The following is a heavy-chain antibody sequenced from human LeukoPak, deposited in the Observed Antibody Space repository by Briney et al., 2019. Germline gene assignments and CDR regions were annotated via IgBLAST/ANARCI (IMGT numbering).Heavy chain of an antibody. J-gene: IGHJ3*02. D-gene: IGHD3-22*01. V-gene: IGHV4-38-2*02. CDR1: GYSISSGYY. CDR3: ARDRQTDYYDSSGYLIKDVFDI. Sequence: PSETLSLTCTVSGYSISSGYYWGWIRQPPGKGLEWIGSIYHSGSTYYNPSLKSRVTISVDASKNQFSLKLSSVTAADTAVYYCARDRQTDYYDSSGYLIKDVFDIWGQGTMVTVSS. CDR2: IYHSGST.